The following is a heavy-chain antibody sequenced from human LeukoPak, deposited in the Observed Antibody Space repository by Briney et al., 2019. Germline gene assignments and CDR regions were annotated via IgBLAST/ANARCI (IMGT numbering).Heavy chain of an antibody. CDR1: GFTFSSYS. J-gene: IGHJ4*02. D-gene: IGHD3-16*01. CDR3: AKGRFNYYFDY. CDR2: ISSSSSYI. Sequence: GGSLRLSCAASGFTFSSYSMNWVRQAPGKGLEWVSSISSSSSYIYYADSVKGRFTISRDNSKNTLYLQMNSLRAEDTAVYYCAKGRFNYYFDYWGQGTLVTVSS. V-gene: IGHV3-21*04.